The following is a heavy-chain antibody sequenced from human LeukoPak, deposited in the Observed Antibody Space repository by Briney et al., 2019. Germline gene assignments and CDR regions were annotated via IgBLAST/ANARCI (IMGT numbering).Heavy chain of an antibody. D-gene: IGHD4-17*01. V-gene: IGHV4-4*02. CDR2: IYHSGST. Sequence: SETLSLTCAVSGGSISSSNWWSWVRQPPGKGLEWIGEIYHSGSTNYNPSLKSRATISVDKSKNQFSLKLSSVTAADTAVYYCASISYGDYDTYYFDYWDQGTLVTVSS. J-gene: IGHJ4*02. CDR3: ASISYGDYDTYYFDY. CDR1: GGSISSSNW.